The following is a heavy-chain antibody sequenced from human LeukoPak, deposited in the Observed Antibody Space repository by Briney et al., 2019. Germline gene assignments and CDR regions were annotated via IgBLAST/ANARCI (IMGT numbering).Heavy chain of an antibody. J-gene: IGHJ4*02. V-gene: IGHV4-34*01. Sequence: PSETLSLTCAVYGGSFSGYYWSWIRQPPGKGLEWIGEINHSGSTNYNPSLKSRVTISVDTSKNQFSLKLSSVTAADTAVYYCARDNYYGSSGYCLDYWGQGTLVTVSS. CDR2: INHSGST. CDR1: GGSFSGYY. CDR3: ARDNYYGSSGYCLDY. D-gene: IGHD3-22*01.